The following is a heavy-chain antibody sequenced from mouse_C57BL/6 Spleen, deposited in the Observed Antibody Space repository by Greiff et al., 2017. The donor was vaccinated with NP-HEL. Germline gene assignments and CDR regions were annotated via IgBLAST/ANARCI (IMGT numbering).Heavy chain of an antibody. J-gene: IGHJ3*01. V-gene: IGHV1-50*01. D-gene: IGHD1-1*01. Sequence: QVQLKQPGAELVKPGASVKLSCKASGYTFTSYWMQWVKQRPGQGLEWIGEIDPSDSYTNYNQKFKGKATLTVDTSSSTAYMQLSSLTSEDSAVYYCAREGYYGSRTWGAWFAYWGQGTLVTVSA. CDR3: AREGYYGSRTWGAWFAY. CDR1: GYTFTSYW. CDR2: IDPSDSYT.